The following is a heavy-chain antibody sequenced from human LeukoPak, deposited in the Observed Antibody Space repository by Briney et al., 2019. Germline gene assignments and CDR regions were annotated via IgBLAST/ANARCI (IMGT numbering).Heavy chain of an antibody. CDR2: IYYSGST. CDR1: GGSISSYY. J-gene: IGHJ5*02. V-gene: IGHV4-59*01. Sequence: SETLSLTCTVSGGSISSYYWSWTRQPPGKGLEWIGYIYYSGSTNYNPSLKSRVTISVDTSKNQFSLKLSSVTAADTAVYYCARGTVRRGDWFDPWGQGTLVTVSS. D-gene: IGHD4-17*01. CDR3: ARGTVRRGDWFDP.